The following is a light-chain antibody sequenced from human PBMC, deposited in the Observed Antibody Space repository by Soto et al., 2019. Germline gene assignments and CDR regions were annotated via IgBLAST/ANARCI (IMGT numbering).Light chain of an antibody. CDR1: SSDVGAYNY. CDR3: SSYTSSNTLV. CDR2: EVS. J-gene: IGLJ2*01. Sequence: QSALTQPAAVSGSPGQSITISCTGTSSDVGAYNYVSWYQRHPGNAPKLMVFEVSDRPSGVSNRFSGAKSGNTASLTISGLQAEDEADDYCSSYTSSNTLVFGGGTKLTVL. V-gene: IGLV2-14*01.